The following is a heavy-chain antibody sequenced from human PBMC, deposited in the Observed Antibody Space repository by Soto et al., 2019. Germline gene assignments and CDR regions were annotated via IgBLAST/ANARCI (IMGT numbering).Heavy chain of an antibody. CDR1: GGTFSSYA. CDR3: ARDYIDDSSGVYYYYGMDV. V-gene: IGHV1-46*01. D-gene: IGHD3-22*01. Sequence: ASVKVSCKASGGTFSSYAISWVRQAPGQGLEWMGRIIPSGGTTSYAQKFQGRVTMTRDTSTSTVYMELSSLRSEDTAVYYCARDYIDDSSGVYYYYGMDVWGQGTTVTAP. J-gene: IGHJ6*02. CDR2: IIPSGGTT.